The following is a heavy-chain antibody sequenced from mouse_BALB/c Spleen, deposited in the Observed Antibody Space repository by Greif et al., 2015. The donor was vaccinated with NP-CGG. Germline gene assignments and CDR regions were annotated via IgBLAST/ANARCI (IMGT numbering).Heavy chain of an antibody. V-gene: IGHV2-5*01. CDR3: ALQSY. Sequence: VKLVESGPGLAQPSQSLSITCTVSGFSLTSYGVHWVRQSPGKGLEWLGVIWRGGSTDYNAALMSRLSITKDNSRSQVFFKMNSLQADDTAIYYCALQSYWGQGTLVTVSA. J-gene: IGHJ3*01. CDR2: IWRGGST. CDR1: GFSLTSYG.